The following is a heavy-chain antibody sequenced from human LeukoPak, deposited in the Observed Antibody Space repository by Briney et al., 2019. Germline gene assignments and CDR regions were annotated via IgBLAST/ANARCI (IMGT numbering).Heavy chain of an antibody. J-gene: IGHJ4*02. CDR3: ARVGRDYSNYGWSDY. CDR2: IYYSGST. Sequence: SETLSLTCTVSGDSISSYYWSWIRQPPGKGLEWIGYIYYSGSTNYNPSLKSRVTISVDTSKNQFSLKLSSVTAADTAVYYCARVGRDYSNYGWSDYWGQGTLVTVSS. V-gene: IGHV4-59*12. D-gene: IGHD4-11*01. CDR1: GDSISSYY.